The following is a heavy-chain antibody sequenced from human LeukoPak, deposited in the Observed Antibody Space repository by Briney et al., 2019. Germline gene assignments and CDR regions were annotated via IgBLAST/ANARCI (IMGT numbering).Heavy chain of an antibody. CDR3: AKGNSYDSSGLPFDY. J-gene: IGHJ4*02. D-gene: IGHD3-22*01. CDR1: GFTVSSNY. Sequence: GGSLRLSCVASGFTVSSNYMSWVRQAPGKGLEWVSGISWDSGSVDSADSVKGRFTISRDNARNSLYLQMNSLRAEDTALYYCAKGNSYDSSGLPFDYWGQGTLVTVSS. V-gene: IGHV3-9*01. CDR2: ISWDSGSV.